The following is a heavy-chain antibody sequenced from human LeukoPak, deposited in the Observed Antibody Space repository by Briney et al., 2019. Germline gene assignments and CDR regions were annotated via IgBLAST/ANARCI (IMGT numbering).Heavy chain of an antibody. CDR2: INSDGSST. CDR3: ARDLIAVAGTYYYYGMDV. D-gene: IGHD6-19*01. V-gene: IGHV3-74*01. J-gene: IGHJ6*02. Sequence: PGGSLRLSGSASAFTFSSYWRHWVPQAPGKGRVWGSRINSDGSSTSYADSVKGRFTMARDNAKNTLYLQMNSLRAEDTAVYYCARDLIAVAGTYYYYGMDVWGQGTTVTVSS. CDR1: AFTFSSYW.